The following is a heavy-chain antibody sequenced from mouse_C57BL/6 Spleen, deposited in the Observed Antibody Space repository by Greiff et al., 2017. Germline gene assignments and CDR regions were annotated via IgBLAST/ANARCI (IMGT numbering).Heavy chain of an antibody. V-gene: IGHV1-55*01. D-gene: IGHD2-4*01. CDR1: GYTFTSYW. Sequence: QVQLQQPGAELVKPGASVKMSCKASGYTFTSYWITWVKQRPGQGLEWIGDIYPGSGSTNYNEKFKSKATLTVDTSSSTAYMQLSSLTSEDSAVYYCARWGDYDGFFGYWGQGTTLTVSS. CDR2: IYPGSGST. J-gene: IGHJ2*01. CDR3: ARWGDYDGFFGY.